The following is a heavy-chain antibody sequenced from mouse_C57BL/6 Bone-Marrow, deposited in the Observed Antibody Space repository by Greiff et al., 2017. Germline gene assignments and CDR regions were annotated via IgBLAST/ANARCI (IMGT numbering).Heavy chain of an antibody. J-gene: IGHJ1*03. CDR1: GYSFTDYN. CDR2: INPNYGTT. CDR3: ARMTTVVAHWYFDV. Sequence: EVKLQESGPELVKPGASVKISCKASGYSFTDYNMNWVKQSNGKSLEWIGVINPNYGTTSYNQKFKGKATLTVDQSSSTAYMQLNSLTSEDSAVYYCARMTTVVAHWYFDVWGTGTTVTVSS. V-gene: IGHV1-39*01. D-gene: IGHD1-1*01.